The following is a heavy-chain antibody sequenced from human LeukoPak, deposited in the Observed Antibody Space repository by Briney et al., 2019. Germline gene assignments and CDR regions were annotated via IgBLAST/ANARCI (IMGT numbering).Heavy chain of an antibody. CDR3: ARGGYGDYVFDY. D-gene: IGHD4-17*01. CDR2: IYYSGST. CDR1: GGSVSSGSYY. Sequence: SETLSLTCTVSGGSVSSGSYYWSWIRQPPGKGLEWIGYIYYSGSTNYIPSLKSRVTISVDTSKNQFSLKLSSVTAADTAVYYCARGGYGDYVFDYWGQGTLVTVSS. J-gene: IGHJ4*02. V-gene: IGHV4-61*01.